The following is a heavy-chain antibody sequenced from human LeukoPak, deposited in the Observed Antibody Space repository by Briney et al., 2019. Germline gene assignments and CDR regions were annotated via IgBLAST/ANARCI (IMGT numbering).Heavy chain of an antibody. Sequence: GASVKVSCKASGYTFTSYAMNWVRQAPGQGLEWMGWINTNTGNPTYAQGFTGRFVFSLDTSVSTAYLQISSLKAEDTAVYYCARAHLYYYDSSGGDYYYYGMDVWGQGTTVTVSS. D-gene: IGHD3-22*01. CDR2: INTNTGNP. CDR1: GYTFTSYA. V-gene: IGHV7-4-1*02. J-gene: IGHJ6*02. CDR3: ARAHLYYYDSSGGDYYYYGMDV.